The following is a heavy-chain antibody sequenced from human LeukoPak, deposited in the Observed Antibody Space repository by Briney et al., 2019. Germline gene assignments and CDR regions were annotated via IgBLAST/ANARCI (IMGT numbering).Heavy chain of an antibody. CDR3: ARSFYYYGSGTYYNPNWFDP. CDR2: IYYTVST. D-gene: IGHD3-10*01. J-gene: IGHJ5*02. CDR1: GGSINSSSYY. V-gene: IGHV4-39*01. Sequence: SETLSLTCTVSGGSINSSSYYWGWIRQPPGKGLEWIGSIYYTVSTYYNPSLKSRVTISVDTSKNQFSLKLRSVTAADTAVYYCARSFYYYGSGTYYNPNWFDPWGQGTLVTVSS.